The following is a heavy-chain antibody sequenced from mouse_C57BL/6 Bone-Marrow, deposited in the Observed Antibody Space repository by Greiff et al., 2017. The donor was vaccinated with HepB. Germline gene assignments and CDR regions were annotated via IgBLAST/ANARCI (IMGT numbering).Heavy chain of an antibody. J-gene: IGHJ2*01. CDR1: GYTFTSYW. V-gene: IGHV1-55*01. Sequence: VQLQHPGAELVKPGASVKMSCKASGYTFTSYWITWVKQRPGPGLEWIGDSYPGSGSTNYNEKFKSKATLTVDTSSSTAYMQLSSLTSEDSAVYYCARRGTGYGSSYDGDYWGQGTTLTVSS. D-gene: IGHD1-1*01. CDR3: ARRGTGYGSSYDGDY. CDR2: SYPGSGST.